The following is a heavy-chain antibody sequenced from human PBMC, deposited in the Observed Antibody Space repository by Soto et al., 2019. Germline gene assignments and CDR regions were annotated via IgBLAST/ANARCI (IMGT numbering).Heavy chain of an antibody. D-gene: IGHD2-2*01. Sequence: GGSLRLSCAASGFTFSSYEMNWVRQAPGKGLEWVSYISSSGSTIYYADSVKGRFTISRDNAKNSLYLQMNSLRAEDTAVYYCAREYQLLSAYFDYWGQGTLVTVSS. CDR2: ISSSGSTI. V-gene: IGHV3-48*03. CDR1: GFTFSSYE. CDR3: AREYQLLSAYFDY. J-gene: IGHJ4*02.